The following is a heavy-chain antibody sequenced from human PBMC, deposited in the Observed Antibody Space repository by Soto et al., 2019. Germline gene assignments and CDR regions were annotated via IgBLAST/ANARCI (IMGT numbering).Heavy chain of an antibody. D-gene: IGHD5-12*01. CDR2: IGSRGETYAT. V-gene: IGHV3-73*01. Sequence: GGSLRLSCAASGFTFGASALQWVRQASGKGLEWLGRIGSRGETYATTYAASVKGRFTVSRDDSKKTAYLQMNSLRAEDTAVYYCAKRSGYQEAAYLDYWGQGTLVTVSS. J-gene: IGHJ4*02. CDR1: GFTFGASA. CDR3: AKRSGYQEAAYLDY.